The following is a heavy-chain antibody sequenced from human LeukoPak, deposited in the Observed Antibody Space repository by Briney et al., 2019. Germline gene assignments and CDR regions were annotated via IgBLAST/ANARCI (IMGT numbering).Heavy chain of an antibody. J-gene: IGHJ3*02. CDR3: VKAFPVQLETVAFDI. Sequence: PGGSLRLSCAASGFMFNAYSIHWVRQPPGKGLEWVSVISWDGGSSYYADSVKGRFTISRDNSKNSIYLQMNSLRTEDTAFYYCVKAFPVQLETVAFDIWGQGTMVTVSS. D-gene: IGHD1-1*01. V-gene: IGHV3-43*01. CDR1: GFMFNAYS. CDR2: ISWDGGSS.